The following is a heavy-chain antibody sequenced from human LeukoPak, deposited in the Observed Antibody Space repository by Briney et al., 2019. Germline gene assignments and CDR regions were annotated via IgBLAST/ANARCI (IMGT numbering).Heavy chain of an antibody. CDR1: GYTFTIYA. CDR3: ARGIWWVAAGKGYYFDY. CDR2: VNTNTGNP. J-gene: IGHJ4*02. D-gene: IGHD6-13*01. Sequence: ASVKVSFKASGYTFTIYAMNWVRQAPGQGLEWMGWVNTNTGNPTYAQGFTGRFVFSLDTSVSTAYLQISSLKAEDTAVYYCARGIWWVAAGKGYYFDYWGQGTLVTVSS. V-gene: IGHV7-4-1*02.